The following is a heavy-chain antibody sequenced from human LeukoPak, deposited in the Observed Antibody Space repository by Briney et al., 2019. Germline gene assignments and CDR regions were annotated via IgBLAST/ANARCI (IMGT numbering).Heavy chain of an antibody. CDR3: AKSGNRLFDY. D-gene: IGHD3-10*01. Sequence: GGSLRLSCAASGFSFSFYWMHWVRQAPGKGPVWVSRIKTDGSIADYADSVEGRFTISRDNSKNTLYLQMNSLRAEDTAVYYCAKSGNRLFDYWGQGTLVTVSS. V-gene: IGHV3-74*01. CDR1: GFSFSFYW. J-gene: IGHJ4*02. CDR2: IKTDGSIA.